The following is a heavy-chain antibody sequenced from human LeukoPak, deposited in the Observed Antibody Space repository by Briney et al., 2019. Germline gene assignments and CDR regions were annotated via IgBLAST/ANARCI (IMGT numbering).Heavy chain of an antibody. D-gene: IGHD3/OR15-3a*01. Sequence: GGSLRLSCAASGFIFSHFWMNWVRLAPGKGLEWVATIKHDGSERFYVDSVKGRFTISRDNAKNSPVLLMNSLRAEDTAVYYCVTFWTGYYTLPFAYWGQGTLVTVSS. CDR3: VTFWTGYYTLPFAY. CDR2: IKHDGSER. V-gene: IGHV3-7*01. J-gene: IGHJ4*02. CDR1: GFIFSHFW.